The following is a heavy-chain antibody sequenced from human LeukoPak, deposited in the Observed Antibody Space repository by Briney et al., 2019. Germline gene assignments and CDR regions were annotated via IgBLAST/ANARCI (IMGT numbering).Heavy chain of an antibody. D-gene: IGHD2-21*01. J-gene: IGHJ5*02. CDR3: ARSLSDFYPNWFDP. Sequence: ASVKVSCKASGYTITSTAMSWVRQAPGQRLEWMGWINAGNGNTKYSQEFQGRVTITRDTSASTVYMELSSLRSEDMAVYYCARSLSDFYPNWFDPWGQGTLVTVSS. CDR1: GYTITSTA. CDR2: INAGNGNT. V-gene: IGHV1-3*03.